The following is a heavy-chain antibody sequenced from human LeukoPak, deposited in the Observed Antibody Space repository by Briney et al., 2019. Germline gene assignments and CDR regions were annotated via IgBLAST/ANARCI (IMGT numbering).Heavy chain of an antibody. J-gene: IGHJ4*02. CDR3: ARDPLAYCGGDCYSGNYYFDY. Sequence: SVKVSCKASGGTFSSYAISWVRQPPGQGLEWMGRIIPILGIANYAQKFQGRVTITADKSTSTAYMELSSLRSEDTAVYYCARDPLAYCGGDCYSGNYYFDYWGQGTLVTVSS. CDR2: IIPILGIA. D-gene: IGHD2-21*02. CDR1: GGTFSSYA. V-gene: IGHV1-69*04.